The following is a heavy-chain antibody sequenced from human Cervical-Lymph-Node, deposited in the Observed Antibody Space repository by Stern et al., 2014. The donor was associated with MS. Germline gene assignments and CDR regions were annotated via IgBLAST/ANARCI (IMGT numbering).Heavy chain of an antibody. CDR3: ARDRGSGYYQSDFDY. CDR2: ISYDGNNK. J-gene: IGHJ4*02. Sequence: VQLVESGGGVVQPGRSLRLSCAASGFTFSSYAMHWVRQAPGKGLEWVAVISYDGNNKYYADSVKGRFTISRDNSKNTLYLQMNSLRAEDTAVYYCARDRGSGYYQSDFDYWCQGTLVTVSS. V-gene: IGHV3-30*04. CDR1: GFTFSSYA. D-gene: IGHD3-22*01.